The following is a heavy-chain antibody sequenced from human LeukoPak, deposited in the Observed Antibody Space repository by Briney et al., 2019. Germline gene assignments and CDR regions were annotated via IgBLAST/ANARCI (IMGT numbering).Heavy chain of an antibody. J-gene: IGHJ6*02. D-gene: IGHD3-10*01. V-gene: IGHV1-8*01. Sequence: ASVKVSCKASGYTFTSYDINWVRQATGLGLEWMGWMNPNSGNTGYAQKFQGRVTMTRNTSISTAYMELSSLRSEDTAVYYCARGRIGGKSYYYYYGMDVWGQGTTVTVSS. CDR2: MNPNSGNT. CDR1: GYTFTSYD. CDR3: ARGRIGGKSYYYYYGMDV.